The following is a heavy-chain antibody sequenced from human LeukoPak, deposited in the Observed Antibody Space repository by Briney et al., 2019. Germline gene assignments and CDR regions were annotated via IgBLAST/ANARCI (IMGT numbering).Heavy chain of an antibody. D-gene: IGHD3-9*01. CDR2: ISAYNGNT. V-gene: IGHV1-18*01. CDR1: GYTFTSYG. CDR3: ARFWGGILTGHYDYYYYGMDV. Sequence: GASVKVSCKASGYTFTSYGIIWVRQAPGQGLEWMGWISAYNGNTNYAQKLQGRVTMTTDTSTSTAYMELRSLRSDDTAVYYCARFWGGILTGHYDYYYYGMDVWGQGTTVTVSS. J-gene: IGHJ6*02.